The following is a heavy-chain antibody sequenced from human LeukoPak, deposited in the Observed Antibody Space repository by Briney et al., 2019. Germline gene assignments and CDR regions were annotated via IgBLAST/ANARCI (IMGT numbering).Heavy chain of an antibody. V-gene: IGHV1-24*01. J-gene: IGHJ4*02. Sequence: ASVKVSCKVSGYTLTELSMHWVRQAPGKGLEWMGGFDPEDGETIYAQKFQGRVTMTEDTSTDTAYMELSSLRSEDTAVYYCATEWGVLGYCSSTSCQRDFDYWGQGTLVTVSS. D-gene: IGHD2-2*01. CDR2: FDPEDGET. CDR1: GYTLTELS. CDR3: ATEWGVLGYCSSTSCQRDFDY.